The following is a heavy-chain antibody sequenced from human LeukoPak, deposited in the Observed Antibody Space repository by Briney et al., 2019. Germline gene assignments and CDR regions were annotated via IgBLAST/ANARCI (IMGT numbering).Heavy chain of an antibody. V-gene: IGHV3-48*01. CDR3: AREQYSSGKSLDY. Sequence: GGSLRLSYAASGFTFSTYSMNWVRQAPGKGLEWVSYIDTSGTTIYYADSVKGRFTISRDNAKNSLYLQMNSLRAEDTAVYYCAREQYSSGKSLDYWGQGKLVTVSS. CDR2: IDTSGTTI. CDR1: GFTFSTYS. D-gene: IGHD3-10*01. J-gene: IGHJ4*02.